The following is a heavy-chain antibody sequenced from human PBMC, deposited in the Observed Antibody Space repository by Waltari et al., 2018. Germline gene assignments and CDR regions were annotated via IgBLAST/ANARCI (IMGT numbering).Heavy chain of an antibody. CDR2: IWHDGSNE. V-gene: IGHV3-33*01. Sequence: VQLVESGGGVVQPGRSLRLSCAASGFTFSRFGMHWVRQAPGKGLEWVAVIWHDGSNEYYVDSVKGRFTISRDNSKNTLYLQMNSLRAEDSAVYYCASQSTTLFDYWGQGTLVTVSS. D-gene: IGHD2-15*01. J-gene: IGHJ4*02. CDR3: ASQSTTLFDY. CDR1: GFTFSRFG.